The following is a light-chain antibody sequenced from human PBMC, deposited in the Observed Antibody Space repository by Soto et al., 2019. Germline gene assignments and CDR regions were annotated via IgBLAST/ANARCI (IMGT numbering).Light chain of an antibody. J-gene: IGKJ5*01. CDR2: GAS. Sequence: EIVKTQSPATLSVSPGERATLSCRASESVGSNLAWYQQKPGQAPRLLIHGASKRATGIPARFSGSGSGTEFTLTISSLQSEDFAVYYCQQRSNWPPITFGQGTRLEI. V-gene: IGKV3-15*01. CDR1: ESVGSN. CDR3: QQRSNWPPIT.